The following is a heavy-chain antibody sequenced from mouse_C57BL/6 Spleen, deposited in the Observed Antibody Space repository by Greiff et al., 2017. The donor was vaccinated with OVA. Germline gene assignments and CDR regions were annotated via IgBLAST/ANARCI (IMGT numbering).Heavy chain of an antibody. J-gene: IGHJ3*01. Sequence: QVQLQQPGTELVKPGASVKLSCKASGYTFTSYWMHWVKQRPGQGLEWIGNINPSNGGTNYNEKFKSKATLTVDKSSSTSYMQLSSLTSEDSAVYYCARRIYYDYDDGGPGFAYWGQGTLVTVSA. CDR2: INPSNGGT. V-gene: IGHV1-53*01. CDR3: ARRIYYDYDDGGPGFAY. D-gene: IGHD2-4*01. CDR1: GYTFTSYW.